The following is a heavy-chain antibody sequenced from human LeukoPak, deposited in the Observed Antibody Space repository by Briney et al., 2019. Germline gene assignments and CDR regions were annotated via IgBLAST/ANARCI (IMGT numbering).Heavy chain of an antibody. Sequence: PSETLSLTCTVSGGSISGGDYYWSWIRQPPGKGLEWIGYIYYSGSTYYNPSLKSRVTISVDTSKNQFSLKLSSVTAADTAVYYCARERPTPHYYDSSGYDYWGQGTLVTVSS. D-gene: IGHD3-22*01. CDR2: IYYSGST. J-gene: IGHJ4*02. CDR3: ARERPTPHYYDSSGYDY. V-gene: IGHV4-30-4*01. CDR1: GGSISGGDYY.